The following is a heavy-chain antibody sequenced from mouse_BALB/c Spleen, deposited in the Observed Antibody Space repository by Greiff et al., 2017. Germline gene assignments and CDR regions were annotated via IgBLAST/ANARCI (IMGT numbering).Heavy chain of an antibody. J-gene: IGHJ3*01. CDR2: IYPGGGYT. CDR1: GYTFTNYW. V-gene: IGHV1-63*02. D-gene: IGHD1-1*01. CDR3: ARNYGSSAWFAY. Sequence: VQLQQSGAELVRPGTSVKMSCKAAGYTFTNYWIGWVKQRPGHGLEWIGDIYPGGGYTNYNEKFKGKATLTVDKSSSTAYMQLSSLTSEDSAVYYCARNYGSSAWFAYWGQGTLVTVSA.